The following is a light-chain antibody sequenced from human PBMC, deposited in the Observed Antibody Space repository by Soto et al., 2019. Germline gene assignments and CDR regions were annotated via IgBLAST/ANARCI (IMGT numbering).Light chain of an antibody. Sequence: QAVLTQPASVSGSPGQSITISCTGTTSDVGSHNFVSWYQQLPGKAPKLLIYEVTNRPSGTSNRFSGSKSGNKASLTISGLQAEDESDYYCSSFTNSILVFGGGTKVTVL. CDR1: TSDVGSHNF. J-gene: IGLJ3*02. CDR3: SSFTNSILV. CDR2: EVT. V-gene: IGLV2-14*01.